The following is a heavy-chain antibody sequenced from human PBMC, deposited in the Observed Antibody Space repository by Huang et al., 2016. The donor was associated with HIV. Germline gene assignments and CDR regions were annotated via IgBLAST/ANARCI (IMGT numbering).Heavy chain of an antibody. CDR1: GGSISSSSYY. CDR3: ARHMDCSSSSCLAGGHERGPFDM. Sequence: QLQLQESGPGLVKPSETLSLTCRVSGGSISSSSYYWGWIRQPPGQGLEWIGSIYYSGSTYDSPPLKSRVTISVDTSKNQFSRRLSSVTAADTSVYYCARHMDCSSSSCLAGGHERGPFDMWGQGTMVTVSS. V-gene: IGHV4-39*01. J-gene: IGHJ3*02. D-gene: IGHD2-2*01. CDR2: IYYSGST.